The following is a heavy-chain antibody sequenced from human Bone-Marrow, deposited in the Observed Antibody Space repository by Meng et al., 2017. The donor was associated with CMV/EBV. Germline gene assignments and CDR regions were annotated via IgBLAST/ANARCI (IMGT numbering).Heavy chain of an antibody. J-gene: IGHJ4*02. Sequence: GESLKISCAASGFTFSSYAMHWVRQAPGKGLEWVTIISYDGSNKYYADSVKGRFTISRDNSKNTLYLQMNSLRAEDTAVYYCARAQSSRKTFDYWGQGTLVTFSS. CDR3: ARAQSSRKTFDY. CDR2: ISYDGSNK. CDR1: GFTFSSYA. V-gene: IGHV3-30-3*01. D-gene: IGHD6-6*01.